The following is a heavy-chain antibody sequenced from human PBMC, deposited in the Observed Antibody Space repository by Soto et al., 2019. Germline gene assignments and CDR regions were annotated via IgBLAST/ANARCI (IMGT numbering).Heavy chain of an antibody. J-gene: IGHJ4*02. CDR2: ISGNGEVI. Sequence: PGGSLRLCCAASGFTFSDYYIHWIRRAPGKGLEWISYISGNGEVIQYAASARGRFTISRDNAENSVYLEMESLRDEDTALYYCARDVDADFRTDFDYWGRGTLVTVSS. D-gene: IGHD4-17*01. CDR3: ARDVDADFRTDFDY. CDR1: GFTFSDYY. V-gene: IGHV3-11*01.